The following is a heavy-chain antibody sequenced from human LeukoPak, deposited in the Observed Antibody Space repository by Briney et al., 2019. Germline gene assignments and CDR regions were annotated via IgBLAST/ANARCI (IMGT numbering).Heavy chain of an antibody. CDR1: GGTFSSYA. J-gene: IGHJ5*02. V-gene: IGHV1-69*13. CDR2: IIPIFGTA. D-gene: IGHD2-2*01. CDR3: ARVGGYCSSTSCYNWFDP. Sequence: GASVNVSCKASGGTFSSYAISWVRQAPGQGLEWMGGIIPIFGTANYAQKFQGRVTITADESTSTAYMELSSLRSEDTAVYYCARVGGYCSSTSCYNWFDPWGQGTLVTVSS.